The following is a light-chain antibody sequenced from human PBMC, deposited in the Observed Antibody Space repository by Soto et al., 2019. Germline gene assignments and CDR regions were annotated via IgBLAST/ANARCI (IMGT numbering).Light chain of an antibody. Sequence: DIQMTHSPSALSASVGDIVTLTCRASQNIGTSLAWYQQKPGRAPKVLIYDVSTLERGVPSRFSGSQFGSEFTLTISGLQPDDFATYYCQQYSNFATFGQGTKVDIK. V-gene: IGKV1-5*01. CDR1: QNIGTS. CDR2: DVS. CDR3: QQYSNFAT. J-gene: IGKJ1*01.